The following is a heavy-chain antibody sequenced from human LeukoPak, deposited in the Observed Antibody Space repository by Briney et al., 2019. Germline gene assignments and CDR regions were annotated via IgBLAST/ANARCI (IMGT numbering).Heavy chain of an antibody. CDR2: MNPNSGNT. D-gene: IGHD2-8*01. CDR3: ARASTNSAYYMDV. CDR1: GYTFTSYD. V-gene: IGHV1-8*03. Sequence: ASVKVSCKASGYTFTSYDINWVRQASGQGLEWMGWMNPNSGNTGYARKFQGRVTITRNTSISTAYMELSSLRSEDTAVYYCARASTNSAYYMDVWGKGTTVTVSS. J-gene: IGHJ6*03.